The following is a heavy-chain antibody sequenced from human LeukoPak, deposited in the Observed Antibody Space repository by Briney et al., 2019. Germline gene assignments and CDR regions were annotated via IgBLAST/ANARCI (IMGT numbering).Heavy chain of an antibody. J-gene: IGHJ6*02. CDR2: IIPIFGTA. Sequence: ASVKVSCKASGFTFTSHDYNWVRQATGQGLEWMGGIIPIFGTANYAQKFQGRVTITADESTSTAYMELSSLRSEDTAVYYCAGDYYDSSGYYYIRMDVWGQGTTVTVSS. D-gene: IGHD3-22*01. CDR3: AGDYYDSSGYYYIRMDV. CDR1: GFTFTSHD. V-gene: IGHV1-69*13.